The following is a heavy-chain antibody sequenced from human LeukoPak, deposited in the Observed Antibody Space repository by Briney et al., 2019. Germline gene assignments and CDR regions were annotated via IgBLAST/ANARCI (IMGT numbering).Heavy chain of an antibody. CDR3: ARTKLYTAAISA. CDR2: IYHSGST. CDR1: GGSISSGGYY. J-gene: IGHJ4*02. D-gene: IGHD2-2*02. V-gene: IGHV4-30-2*01. Sequence: SETLSLTCTVSGGSISSGGYYWSWIRQPPGKGLEWIGYIYHSGSTYYNPSLKSRVTISVDRSKNQFSLKLSSVTAADTAVYYCARTKLYTAAISAWGQGTLVTVSS.